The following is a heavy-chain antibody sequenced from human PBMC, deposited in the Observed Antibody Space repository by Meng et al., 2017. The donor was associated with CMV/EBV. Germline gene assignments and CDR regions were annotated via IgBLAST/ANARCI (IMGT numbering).Heavy chain of an antibody. CDR2: ISGSGGST. D-gene: IGHD1-26*01. Sequence: ETLSLTCAASGFTFSSYAMSWVRQAPGKGLEWVSAISGSGGSTYYADSVKGRFTISRDNSKNTLYLQMNSLRAEDTAVYYCAKGSGSGSYNEDYYGMDVWGQGTTVTV. CDR1: GFTFSSYA. J-gene: IGHJ6*02. V-gene: IGHV3-23*01. CDR3: AKGSGSGSYNEDYYGMDV.